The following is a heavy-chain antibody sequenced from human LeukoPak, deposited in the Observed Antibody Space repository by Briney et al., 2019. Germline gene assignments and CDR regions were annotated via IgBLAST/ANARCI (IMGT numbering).Heavy chain of an antibody. V-gene: IGHV1-2*02. CDR2: INPHSGGT. Sequence: GASVKVSCKASGFTFTGYYIHWVRQAPGQGLEWMGNINPHSGGTSSPQKFQGRLTMTRDTSISAAYMELSSLISDDTATYYCVREGNELLSKNFDYWGQGTLVTVSS. CDR3: VREGNELLSKNFDY. D-gene: IGHD2-21*02. CDR1: GFTFTGYY. J-gene: IGHJ4*02.